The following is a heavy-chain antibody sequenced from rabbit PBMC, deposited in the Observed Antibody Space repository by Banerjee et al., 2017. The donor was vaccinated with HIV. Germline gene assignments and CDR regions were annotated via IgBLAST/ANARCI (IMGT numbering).Heavy chain of an antibody. CDR3: ARDASGDPDFNL. CDR2: IYTGSSGST. V-gene: IGHV1S40*01. CDR1: GFSFSSSYW. D-gene: IGHD1-1*01. J-gene: IGHJ4*01. Sequence: QSLEESGGDLVKPGASLTLTCTASGFSFSSSYWICWVRQAPGKGLEWIACIYTGSSGSTYYASWAKGRFTISKTSSTTVTLQMTSLTAADTATYFCARDASGDPDFNLWGPGTLVTVS.